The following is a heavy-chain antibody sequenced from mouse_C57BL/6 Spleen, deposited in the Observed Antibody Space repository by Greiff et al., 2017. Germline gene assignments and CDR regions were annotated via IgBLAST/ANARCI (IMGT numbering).Heavy chain of an antibody. CDR2: IYPGDGDT. V-gene: IGHV1-80*01. Sequence: QVQLQQSGAELVKPGASVKISCKASGYAFSSYWMNWVKQRPGKGLEWIGQIYPGDGDTNYNGKFKGKATLTVDKSSSTAYMQLSSLTSEDSAVYYCAIDGYYDAMDYWGQGTSVTVAS. J-gene: IGHJ4*01. D-gene: IGHD2-3*01. CDR1: GYAFSSYW. CDR3: AIDGYYDAMDY.